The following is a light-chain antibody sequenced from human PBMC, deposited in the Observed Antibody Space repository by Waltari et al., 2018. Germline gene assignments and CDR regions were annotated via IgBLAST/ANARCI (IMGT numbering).Light chain of an antibody. V-gene: IGKV3-20*01. CDR3: QHYVRLPVT. CDR1: QSVGRS. Sequence: EIVLTQSPGTLVLSPGERVTLSCRASQSVGRSLAWYQQKRGQAPGLLIDGASSRASGIPDRCSGSGSGTDFSLTISRLAPDDLAVYYCQHYVRLPVTFGQGTKVEI. J-gene: IGKJ1*01. CDR2: GAS.